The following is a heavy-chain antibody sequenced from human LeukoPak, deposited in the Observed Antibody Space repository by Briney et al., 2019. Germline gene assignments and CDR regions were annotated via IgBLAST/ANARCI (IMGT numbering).Heavy chain of an antibody. D-gene: IGHD1-26*01. J-gene: IGHJ4*02. CDR2: ITGSGGST. CDR1: GFTFSNYG. Sequence: GGSLRLSCAASGFTFSNYGLSWVRQAPGKGLEWVSGITGSGGSTYYADSVKGRFTISRDNSKSTLYLQMNSLRAEDTAVYYCAKDVQVGSTTYYFDYWGQGTLVTVSS. CDR3: AKDVQVGSTTYYFDY. V-gene: IGHV3-23*01.